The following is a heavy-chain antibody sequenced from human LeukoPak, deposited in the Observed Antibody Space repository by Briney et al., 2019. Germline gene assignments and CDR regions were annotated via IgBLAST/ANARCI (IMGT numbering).Heavy chain of an antibody. V-gene: IGHV3-23*01. CDR1: GFTFSSYA. Sequence: PGGSLRLSCAASGFTFSSYAMSWVRQALGKGLEWVSSITTSGGSTSYADSVKGRFTISRDNSKNTLYLQMNSLRAEDTALYYCVCYDNAAEYFHYWGHGTLVTVSS. D-gene: IGHD3-22*01. CDR3: VCYDNAAEYFHY. CDR2: ITTSGGST. J-gene: IGHJ1*01.